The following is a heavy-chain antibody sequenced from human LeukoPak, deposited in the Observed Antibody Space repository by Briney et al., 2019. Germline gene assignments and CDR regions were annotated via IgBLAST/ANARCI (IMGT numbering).Heavy chain of an antibody. CDR2: ISYIGST. D-gene: IGHD4-17*01. Sequence: PSETLSLTCAVSDDSFSSHYWTWIRQPPGKGLEWIGYISYIGSTNYNPSLKSRVTISIDTSRNQFSLRLSAVTAADTAVYYCARDLVTVTKGFDIWGQGTMVSVSS. V-gene: IGHV4-59*11. CDR1: DDSFSSHY. CDR3: ARDLVTVTKGFDI. J-gene: IGHJ3*02.